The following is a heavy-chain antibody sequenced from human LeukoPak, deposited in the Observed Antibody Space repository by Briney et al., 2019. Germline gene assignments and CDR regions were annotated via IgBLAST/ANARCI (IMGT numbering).Heavy chain of an antibody. V-gene: IGHV4-39*07. CDR2: IYYSGST. J-gene: IGHJ5*02. Sequence: SETLSLTCTVSGGSISSSSYYWGWIRQPPGKGLEWIGSIYYSGSTYYNPSLKSRVTMSVDTSKNQFSLKLSSVTAADTAVYYCARCLIWGSGSLPSDPWGQGTLVTVSS. CDR1: GGSISSSSYY. D-gene: IGHD3-16*01. CDR3: ARCLIWGSGSLPSDP.